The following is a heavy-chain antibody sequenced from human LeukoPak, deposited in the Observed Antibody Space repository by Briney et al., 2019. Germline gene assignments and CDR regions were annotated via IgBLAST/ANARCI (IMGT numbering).Heavy chain of an antibody. J-gene: IGHJ6*02. D-gene: IGHD3-10*01. V-gene: IGHV4-59*08. CDR1: GGSISSYY. Sequence: SETLSLTCTVSGGSISSYYWSWIRQPPGKGLEWIGYIYYSGSTNYNPSLKSRVTISVDTSKNQFSLELSSVTAADTAVYYCARRFSIGHYYYGMDVWGQGTTVTVSS. CDR2: IYYSGST. CDR3: ARRFSIGHYYYGMDV.